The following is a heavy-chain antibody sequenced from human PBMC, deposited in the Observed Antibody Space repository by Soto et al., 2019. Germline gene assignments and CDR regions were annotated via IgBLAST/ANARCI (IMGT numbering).Heavy chain of an antibody. CDR2: IKQDGSEK. J-gene: IGHJ1*01. Sequence: PGGSLRLSCAASGFTFSSYWMSWVRQAPGKGLEWVANIKQDGSEKYYVDSVKGRFTISRDNAKNSLYLQMNSLRAEDTAVYYCARDHYSGSYYGYFQHWGQGTLVTVSS. CDR3: ARDHYSGSYYGYFQH. V-gene: IGHV3-7*05. D-gene: IGHD1-26*01. CDR1: GFTFSSYW.